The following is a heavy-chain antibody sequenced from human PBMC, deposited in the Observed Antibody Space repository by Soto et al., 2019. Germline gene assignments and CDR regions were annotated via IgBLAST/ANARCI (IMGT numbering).Heavy chain of an antibody. CDR1: GFTFSSYW. CDR2: INSDGSST. Sequence: GESLKISCAASGFTFSSYWMHWVRQAPGKGLVWVSRINSDGSSTSYADSVKGRFTISRDNAKNTLYLQMNSLRAEDTAVYYCASIGSDYDFWSGYYWDKWGQGTLVTVSS. CDR3: ASIGSDYDFWSGYYWDK. D-gene: IGHD3-3*01. V-gene: IGHV3-74*01. J-gene: IGHJ4*02.